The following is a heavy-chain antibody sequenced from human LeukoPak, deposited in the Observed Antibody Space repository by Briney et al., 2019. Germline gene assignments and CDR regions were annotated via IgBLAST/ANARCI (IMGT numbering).Heavy chain of an antibody. CDR2: IYTSGST. J-gene: IGHJ4*02. D-gene: IGHD3-3*01. Sequence: PSETLSLTCGVSGYSISSGYYWGWIRQPPGKGLEWIGRIYTSGSTNYNPSLKSRVTMSVDTSKNQFSLKLSSVTAADTAVYYCAVEYYDFWSGYYSTDYWGQGTLVTVSS. V-gene: IGHV4-38-2*01. CDR1: GYSISSGYY. CDR3: AVEYYDFWSGYYSTDY.